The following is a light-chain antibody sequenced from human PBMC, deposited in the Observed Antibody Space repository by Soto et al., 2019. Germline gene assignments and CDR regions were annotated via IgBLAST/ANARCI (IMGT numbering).Light chain of an antibody. Sequence: DIQMTQYSSTLSASVGDRVTITCRASQSITDWLAWYQQKPEKAPKLLIYKASSLESGVPSRFSGGGSGTECTLTINSLQPDDFASYYCQHYITYPYTFGQGTKVDI. CDR3: QHYITYPYT. CDR1: QSITDW. V-gene: IGKV1-5*03. CDR2: KAS. J-gene: IGKJ2*01.